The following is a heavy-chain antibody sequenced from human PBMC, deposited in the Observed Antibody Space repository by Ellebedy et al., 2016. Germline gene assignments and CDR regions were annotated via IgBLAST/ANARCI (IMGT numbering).Heavy chain of an antibody. CDR3: ARAGNGGYDFGGYFDS. V-gene: IGHV3-23*01. D-gene: IGHD5-12*01. CDR2: ISSSGGST. CDR1: ALTFSTYA. Sequence: GGSLRLSXVVSALTFSTYAMSWVRQAPGKGLECVSPISSSGGSTNYPDSVKGRFTISRDNSKNTLYLQMNSLRAEDTAVYYCARAGNGGYDFGGYFDSWGQGSLVTVSS. J-gene: IGHJ4*02.